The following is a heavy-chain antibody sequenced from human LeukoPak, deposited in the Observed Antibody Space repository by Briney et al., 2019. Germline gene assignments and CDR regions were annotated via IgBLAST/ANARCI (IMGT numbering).Heavy chain of an antibody. V-gene: IGHV1-2*06. D-gene: IGHD3-22*01. CDR3: ARVKQPYYDSSGYYKGAYYFDY. J-gene: IGHJ4*02. CDR2: INPNSGGT. Sequence: ASVKVSCKASGYTFTGYYMHWVRQAPGQGLEWMGRINPNSGGTNYAQKFQGRVTMTRDTSISTAYTELSRLRSDDTAVYYCARVKQPYYDSSGYYKGAYYFDYWGQGTLVTVSS. CDR1: GYTFTGYY.